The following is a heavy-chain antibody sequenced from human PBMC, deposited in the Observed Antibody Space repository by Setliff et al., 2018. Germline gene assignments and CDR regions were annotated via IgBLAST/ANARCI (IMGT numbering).Heavy chain of an antibody. D-gene: IGHD6-19*01. CDR1: GYTFISYD. CDR2: ISIDDDKT. V-gene: IGHV1-18*01. Sequence: ASVKVSCKASGYTFISYDISWVRQAPGQGLEWMGWISIDDDKTKYAQKFQGRVTITADESTSTAYMELSSLRSEDTAVYYCARGLHSSGWYWAFDYWGQGTLVTVS. CDR3: ARGLHSSGWYWAFDY. J-gene: IGHJ4*02.